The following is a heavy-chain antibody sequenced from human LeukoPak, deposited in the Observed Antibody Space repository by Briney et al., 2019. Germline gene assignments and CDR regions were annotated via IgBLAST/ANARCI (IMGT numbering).Heavy chain of an antibody. CDR3: ARGRPAAGQSFFDY. D-gene: IGHD6-13*01. Sequence: GGSLRLSCAVSGFIFSNYWMSWVRQAPGKGLEWVASIKQDGSGTYYVDSVKGRFTISRDNAKNSLYLQMNSLRAEDTAVYYCARGRPAAGQSFFDYWGQGTLVTVSS. CDR2: IKQDGSGT. J-gene: IGHJ4*02. CDR1: GFIFSNYW. V-gene: IGHV3-7*01.